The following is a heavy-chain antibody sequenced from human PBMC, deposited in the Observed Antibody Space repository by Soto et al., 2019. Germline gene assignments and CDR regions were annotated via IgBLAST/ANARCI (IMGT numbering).Heavy chain of an antibody. CDR3: ARDSAGHSSDCYYSLFDY. V-gene: IGHV3-33*01. D-gene: IGHD6-25*01. Sequence: QVQLVESGGGVVQPGRSLRLSCAASGFTFSSYGMHWVRQAPGKGLEWVAVIWYDGSNKYYADSVKGRFTISRDNSKNTVEIKMNTLRADDSAVYFFARDSAGHSSDCYYSLFDYWGQGPLVTVSS. J-gene: IGHJ4*02. CDR1: GFTFSSYG. CDR2: IWYDGSNK.